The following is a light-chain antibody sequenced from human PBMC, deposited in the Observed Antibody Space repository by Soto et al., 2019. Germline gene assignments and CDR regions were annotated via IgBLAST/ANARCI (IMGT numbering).Light chain of an antibody. Sequence: EIVMTQSPVTRSVGPGERAALSCGASHSVGSNLAWYQQKPGQAPRLLISGASTGATGVPATFSGSGSGADFTLTISSLQAEHFAVYYCQQRSNWPPTFGGGTKVDI. CDR2: GAS. CDR3: QQRSNWPPT. CDR1: HSVGSN. V-gene: IGKV3-15*01. J-gene: IGKJ4*01.